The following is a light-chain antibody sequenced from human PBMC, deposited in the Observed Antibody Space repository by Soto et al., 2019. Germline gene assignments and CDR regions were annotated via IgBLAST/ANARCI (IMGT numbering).Light chain of an antibody. CDR2: YDS. Sequence: SYELTQPPSVSVAPGKTARITCGGNNIGSKSVQWYQQKPGQAPVLVIYYDSDRPSGIPERFSGSNSGNTATLTISRVEARDEADYYCQVWDSSSDHVVFGGGTKLTVL. CDR3: QVWDSSSDHVV. CDR1: NIGSKS. V-gene: IGLV3-21*04. J-gene: IGLJ2*01.